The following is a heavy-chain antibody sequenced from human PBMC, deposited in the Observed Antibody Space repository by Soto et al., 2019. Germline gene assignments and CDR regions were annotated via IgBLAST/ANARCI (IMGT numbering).Heavy chain of an antibody. D-gene: IGHD2-15*01. J-gene: IGHJ6*03. CDR3: AKALLYCSGGSCYSHYYYYYMDV. V-gene: IGHV3-23*01. CDR1: GFTFCDYD. CDR2: ISGSSANT. Sequence: GGSLRLSCAASGFTFCDYDMNWIRQAPGKGLEWLSVISGSSANTNYADSVKGRFTISRDNSKNTLYLQMNSLRAEDTAVYYCAKALLYCSGGSCYSHYYYYYMDVWGKGTTVTVSS.